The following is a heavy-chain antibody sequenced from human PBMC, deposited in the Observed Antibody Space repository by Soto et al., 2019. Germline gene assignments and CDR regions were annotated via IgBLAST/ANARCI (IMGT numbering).Heavy chain of an antibody. CDR1: GGSLSSGGYY. CDR3: ARVFEKGYCTNGVCYPSLDY. D-gene: IGHD2-8*01. V-gene: IGHV4-31*03. CDR2: IYYSGST. Sequence: PSETLSLTCTVSGGSLSSGGYYWSWIRQHPGKGLEWIGYIYYSGSTYYNPSLKSRVTISVDTSKNQFSLKLSSVTAADTAVYYCARVFEKGYCTNGVCYPSLDYWGQGTLVTVSS. J-gene: IGHJ4*02.